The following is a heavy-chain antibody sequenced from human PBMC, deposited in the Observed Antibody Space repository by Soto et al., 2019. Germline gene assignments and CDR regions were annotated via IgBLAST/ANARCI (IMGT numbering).Heavy chain of an antibody. CDR3: VKTPQDYYDSSGYPYYYYYYGMDV. Sequence: PGGSLRLSCAASGFTFRNYNMNWVRQAPGKGLEYVSAISSNGGSTYYADSVKGRFTISRDNSKNTLYLQMSSLRAEDTAVYYCVKTPQDYYDSSGYPYYYYYYGMDVWGQGTTVTVSS. CDR1: GFTFRNYN. D-gene: IGHD3-22*01. V-gene: IGHV3-64D*06. CDR2: ISSNGGST. J-gene: IGHJ6*02.